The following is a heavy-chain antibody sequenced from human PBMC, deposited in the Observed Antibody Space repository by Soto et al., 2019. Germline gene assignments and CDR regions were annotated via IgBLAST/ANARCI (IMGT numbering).Heavy chain of an antibody. CDR3: ARVPIVSVPGAFDI. V-gene: IGHV1-69*13. Sequence: ASVKVSCKASGGTFSSYAISWVRQAPGQGLEWMGGIIPIFGTANYAQKFQGRVTITADESTSTAYMELSSLRSEDTAVYYCARVPIVSVPGAFDIWGQGTMVTVSS. CDR2: IIPIFGTA. CDR1: GGTFSSYA. J-gene: IGHJ3*02. D-gene: IGHD3-16*02.